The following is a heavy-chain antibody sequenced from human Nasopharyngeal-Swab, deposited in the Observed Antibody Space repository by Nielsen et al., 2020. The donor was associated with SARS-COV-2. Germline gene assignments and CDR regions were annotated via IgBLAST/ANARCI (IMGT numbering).Heavy chain of an antibody. V-gene: IGHV3-33*06. CDR1: GFTFSSYG. D-gene: IGHD3-9*01. CDR3: AKDKRYFDWDGMDV. J-gene: IGHJ6*02. Sequence: GGSLRLSCAASGFTFSSYGMHWVRQAPGPGLEWVAVIWYHGSNKYYSDSVKGRFTISRDNSKNTLYLQMNSLRAEDTAVYYCAKDKRYFDWDGMDVWGQGTTVTVSS. CDR2: IWYHGSNK.